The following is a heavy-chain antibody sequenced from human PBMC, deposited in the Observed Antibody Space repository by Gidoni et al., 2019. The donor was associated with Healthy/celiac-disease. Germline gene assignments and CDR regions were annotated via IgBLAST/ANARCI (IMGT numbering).Heavy chain of an antibody. CDR2: IYPGYSDT. J-gene: IGHJ4*02. Sequence: EVQLGQSGAEVKKPGASLEIACRGSGYSFTHYWIGWVRQLPGKVPEWMGIIYPGYSDTRYRPSVQCQVTISADKSISTAYLQWSSLKASDTAMYYCARGEAVDTAMVTGYFDYWGQGTLVTVSS. D-gene: IGHD5-18*01. CDR3: ARGEAVDTAMVTGYFDY. CDR1: GYSFTHYW. V-gene: IGHV5-51*01.